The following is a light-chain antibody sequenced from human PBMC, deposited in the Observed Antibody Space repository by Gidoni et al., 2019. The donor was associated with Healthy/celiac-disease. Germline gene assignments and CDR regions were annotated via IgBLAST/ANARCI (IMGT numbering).Light chain of an antibody. J-gene: IGKJ2*01. Sequence: DIKMTQSPSTLSASVGDRVTITCRASQSISSWLAWYQPKPGKAPKLLIYDASSLERGVPSRFRGSGSGTEFTLTISSLQPDDFATYYCQQYTSYSPAFGQXTKLEIK. V-gene: IGKV1-5*01. CDR1: QSISSW. CDR2: DAS. CDR3: QQYTSYSPA.